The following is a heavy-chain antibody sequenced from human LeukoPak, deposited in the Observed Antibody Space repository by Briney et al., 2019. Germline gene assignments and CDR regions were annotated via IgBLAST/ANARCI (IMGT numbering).Heavy chain of an antibody. CDR1: GYTLTELS. Sequence: ASVKVSCKVSGYTLTELSMHWVRQAPGKGLEWMGGFDPEDGETIYAQKFQGRVTMTEDTSTDTAYMELSSLRSEDTAVYYYATFDSSSWYSRYFDYWGQGTLVTVSS. J-gene: IGHJ4*02. CDR2: FDPEDGET. CDR3: ATFDSSSWYSRYFDY. V-gene: IGHV1-24*01. D-gene: IGHD6-13*01.